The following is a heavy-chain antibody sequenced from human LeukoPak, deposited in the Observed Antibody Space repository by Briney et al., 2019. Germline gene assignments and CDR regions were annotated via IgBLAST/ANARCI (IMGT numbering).Heavy chain of an antibody. D-gene: IGHD6-6*01. CDR1: GGSISSGGYS. J-gene: IGHJ4*02. CDR3: ASGYSSSSFDY. Sequence: PSETLSLTCTVSGGSISSGGYSWSWIRQHPGKGLEWIGYIYYSGSTYYNPSLRSRVTISLDTSKNHFSLRLSSVTAADTAVYYCASGYSSSSFDYWGPGTLVTVSS. CDR2: IYYSGST. V-gene: IGHV4-31*03.